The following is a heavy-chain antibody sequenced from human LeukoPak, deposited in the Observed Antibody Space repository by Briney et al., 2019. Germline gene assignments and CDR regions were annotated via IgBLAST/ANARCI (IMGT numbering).Heavy chain of an antibody. CDR1: GGSISSYY. Sequence: SXTLSLTCTVSGGSISSYYWSWIRQPAGKGLEWIGRIYTRGSTNYNPSLKSGVAISVEKSKKQFSLKLSSVTAADTAVYYCARDLTYSSGWYYYYYYYMDVWGKGTTVTVSS. CDR3: ARDLTYSSGWYYYYYYYMDV. V-gene: IGHV4-4*07. J-gene: IGHJ6*03. CDR2: IYTRGST. D-gene: IGHD6-19*01.